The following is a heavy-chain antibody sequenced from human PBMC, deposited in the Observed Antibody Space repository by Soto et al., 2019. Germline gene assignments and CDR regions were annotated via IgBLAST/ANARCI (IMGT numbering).Heavy chain of an antibody. D-gene: IGHD3-16*01. CDR3: ARDFTYYYYYGMDV. Sequence: EVQLVESGGGLVKPGGSLRLSCAASGFTFSSYSMNWVRPAPGKGLEWVSSISSSSSYIYYADSVKGRFTISRDNAKNSLYLQMNSLRAEDTAVYYCARDFTYYYYYGMDVWGQGTTVTVSS. CDR2: ISSSSSYI. CDR1: GFTFSSYS. J-gene: IGHJ6*02. V-gene: IGHV3-21*01.